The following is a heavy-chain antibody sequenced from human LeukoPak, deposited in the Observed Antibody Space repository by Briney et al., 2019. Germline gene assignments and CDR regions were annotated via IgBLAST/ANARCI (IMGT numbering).Heavy chain of an antibody. CDR3: ARDSQSVTIFGVVTPLGY. CDR1: GYTFTGYY. V-gene: IGHV1-2*02. Sequence: ASVKVSCKASGYTFTGYYMHWVRQAPGQGLEWMGWINPNSGGTNYAQKFQGRVTMTRDTSISTAYMEPSRLRSDDTAVYYCARDSQSVTIFGVVTPLGYWGQGTLVTVSS. D-gene: IGHD3-3*01. J-gene: IGHJ4*02. CDR2: INPNSGGT.